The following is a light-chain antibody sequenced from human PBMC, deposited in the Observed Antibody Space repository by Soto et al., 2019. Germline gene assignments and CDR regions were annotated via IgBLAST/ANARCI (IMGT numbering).Light chain of an antibody. Sequence: QSALTHPASVSGCPGQSITISCTGTSSDVGSYNYVSWYQLHPGKAPKLMIYEVSNRPSGVSNRFSGSKSGDTASLTISGLQAEDEADYYCSSYTPRTTLYVFGTGTKVTVL. CDR3: SSYTPRTTLYV. V-gene: IGLV2-14*01. J-gene: IGLJ1*01. CDR2: EVS. CDR1: SSDVGSYNY.